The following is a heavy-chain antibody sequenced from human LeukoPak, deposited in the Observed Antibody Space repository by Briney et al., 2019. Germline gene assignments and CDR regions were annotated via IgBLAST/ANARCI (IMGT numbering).Heavy chain of an antibody. J-gene: IGHJ4*02. CDR2: INPSGGST. D-gene: IGHD6-6*01. CDR3: ARGRAEYSSSSHHPHY. Sequence: ASVKVSCXASGYTFTSYYMHWVRQAPGQGLEWMGIINPSGGSTSYAQKFQGRVTMTRDTSTSTVYMELSSLRSEDTAVYYCARGRAEYSSSSHHPHYWGQGTLVTVSS. V-gene: IGHV1-46*01. CDR1: GYTFTSYY.